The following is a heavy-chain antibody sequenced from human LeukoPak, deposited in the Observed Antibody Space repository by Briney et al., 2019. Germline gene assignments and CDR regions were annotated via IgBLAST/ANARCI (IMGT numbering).Heavy chain of an antibody. J-gene: IGHJ3*02. D-gene: IGHD3-22*01. CDR2: ISGSGGST. CDR3: AKEFDDYYDSSGYYDDDALDI. CDR1: GFTFSSYA. V-gene: IGHV3-23*01. Sequence: GGSLRLSCAASGFTFSSYAMSWVRQAPGKGLEWVSAISGSGGSTYYADSVKGRFTISRDNSKNTLYLQMNSLRAEDTAVYYCAKEFDDYYDSSGYYDDDALDIWGQGTMVTVSS.